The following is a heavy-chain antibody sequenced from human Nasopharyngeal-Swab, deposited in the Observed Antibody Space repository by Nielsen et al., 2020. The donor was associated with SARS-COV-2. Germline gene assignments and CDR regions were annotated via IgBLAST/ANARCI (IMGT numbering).Heavy chain of an antibody. D-gene: IGHD1-26*01. V-gene: IGHV1-18*01. Sequence: ASVKVSCKASGYTFTSYGISWVRQAPGQALEWMGWISAYNGNTNYAQKLQGRVTMTTDTSTSTAYMELRSLRSDDTAVYYCARDLRVIVGANDAFDIWGQGTMVTVSS. CDR2: ISAYNGNT. CDR3: ARDLRVIVGANDAFDI. J-gene: IGHJ3*02. CDR1: GYTFTSYG.